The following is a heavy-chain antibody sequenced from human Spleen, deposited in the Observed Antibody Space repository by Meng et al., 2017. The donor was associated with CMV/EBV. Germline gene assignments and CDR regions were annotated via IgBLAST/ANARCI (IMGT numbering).Heavy chain of an antibody. Sequence: SETLSLTRTVSGDSVRSGSHYWSWLRHSPGRGLEWIGHVYYSASTDYNPPLESRVTISVDTSKNQFPLKLRSLTAADTAVYYCARSRGREGIFDLWGQGTLVTVSS. CDR3: ARSRGREGIFDL. CDR1: GDSVRSGSHY. D-gene: IGHD1-26*01. V-gene: IGHV4-61*01. CDR2: VYYSAST. J-gene: IGHJ4*02.